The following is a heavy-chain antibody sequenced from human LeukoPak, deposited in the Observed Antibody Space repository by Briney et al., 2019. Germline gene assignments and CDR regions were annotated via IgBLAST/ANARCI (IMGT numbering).Heavy chain of an antibody. Sequence: SETLSLTCPVSGGSISSSSYYWGWIRQPPGKGLEWIGSIYYSGSTYYNPSLKSRVTISVDTSKNQFSLKLSSVTAADTAVYYCTRVDTAMVTNGHFDYWGQGTLVTVSS. CDR1: GGSISSSSYY. D-gene: IGHD5-18*01. J-gene: IGHJ4*02. V-gene: IGHV4-39*01. CDR2: IYYSGST. CDR3: TRVDTAMVTNGHFDY.